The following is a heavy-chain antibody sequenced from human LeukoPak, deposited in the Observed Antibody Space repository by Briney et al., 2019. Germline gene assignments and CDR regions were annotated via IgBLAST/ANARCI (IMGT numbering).Heavy chain of an antibody. CDR3: VREGLECSGSSCQRAAFDY. CDR1: GFTFSSYS. D-gene: IGHD2-2*01. V-gene: IGHV3-74*01. CDR2: IKGDGSST. J-gene: IGHJ4*02. Sequence: PGGSLRLSCAASGFTFSSYSINWVRQVPGKGLVWVARIKGDGSSTRHADSMKGRFTISRDNAKNTLYLLMNSLRDDDTAVYYCVREGLECSGSSCQRAAFDYWGQGTLVTVSS.